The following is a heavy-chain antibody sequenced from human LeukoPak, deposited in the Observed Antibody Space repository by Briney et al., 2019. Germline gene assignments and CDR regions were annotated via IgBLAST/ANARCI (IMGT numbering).Heavy chain of an antibody. CDR3: AKHYETTFDY. J-gene: IGHJ4*02. V-gene: IGHV1-8*03. Sequence: ASVKVSCKASGYTFTRYDINWMRQATGQEPEWMGYINPNTGKAGYAQKFQGRVTITRDTSINTVYMEPSSLRSEDTAVYYCAKHYETTFDYWGQGTLVTVSS. D-gene: IGHD3-3*01. CDR2: INPNTGKA. CDR1: GYTFTRYD.